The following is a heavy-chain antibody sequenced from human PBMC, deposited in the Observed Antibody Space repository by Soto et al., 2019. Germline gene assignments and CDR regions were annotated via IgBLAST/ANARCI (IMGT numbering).Heavy chain of an antibody. CDR3: ARDPSYYGMDV. V-gene: IGHV1-3*05. J-gene: IGHJ6*02. Sequence: QVQLVQSGAEEKKPGASVKVSCKASGYTFTSYAMHWVRQAPGQRLEWMGWINAGNGNTKYSQKFQGRVTITRDTSASTAYMELSSLRAEDTAVYYCARDPSYYGMDVGGQGTTVTVSS. CDR2: INAGNGNT. CDR1: GYTFTSYA.